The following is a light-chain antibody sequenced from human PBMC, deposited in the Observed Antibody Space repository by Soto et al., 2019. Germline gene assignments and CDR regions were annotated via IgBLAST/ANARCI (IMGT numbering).Light chain of an antibody. CDR3: CSYGGGPYV. CDR1: SSDVDGYNY. Sequence: QSALTQPRSVSGSPGQSVTVSCTGTSSDVDGYNYVSWYQQHPDKAPKVIIYDVSKRPSGVPDRFSGSKSGNPASLTISGLQAEDEADYYGCSYGGGPYVFGTGTKLTVL. J-gene: IGLJ1*01. V-gene: IGLV2-11*01. CDR2: DVS.